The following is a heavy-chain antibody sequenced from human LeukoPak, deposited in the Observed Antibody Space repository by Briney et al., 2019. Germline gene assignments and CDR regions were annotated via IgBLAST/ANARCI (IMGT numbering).Heavy chain of an antibody. J-gene: IGHJ5*02. D-gene: IGHD3-22*01. V-gene: IGHV4-59*01. CDR2: IYYSGST. CDR1: GGSISGYY. CDR3: ATYKPKTDITMIEAGFDP. Sequence: SETLSLTCTVSGGSISGYYWSWIRQPPGKGLEWSGYIYYSGSTNYNPSLKSRVTISIDTSKNQFSLKLSSVTAADTAVYYCATYKPKTDITMIEAGFDPWGQGTLVTVSS.